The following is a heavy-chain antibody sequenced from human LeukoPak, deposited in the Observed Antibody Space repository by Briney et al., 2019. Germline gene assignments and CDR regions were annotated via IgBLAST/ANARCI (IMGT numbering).Heavy chain of an antibody. CDR3: ARGYGYRAYFDY. CDR1: GGSVSSGSYY. Sequence: SETLSLTCAVSGGSVSSGSYYWSWIRQPPGKGLEWIGYIYYSGSTNYNPSLKSRVTISVDTSKNQFSLKLSSVTAADTAVYYCARGYGYRAYFDYWGQGTLVTVSS. J-gene: IGHJ4*02. V-gene: IGHV4-61*01. D-gene: IGHD5-18*01. CDR2: IYYSGST.